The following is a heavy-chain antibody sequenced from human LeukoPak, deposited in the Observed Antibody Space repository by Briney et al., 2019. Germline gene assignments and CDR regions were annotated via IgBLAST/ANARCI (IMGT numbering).Heavy chain of an antibody. D-gene: IGHD2-15*01. CDR3: ARRYCSGGSCPPELFDY. V-gene: IGHV4-39*01. Sequence: SETLSLTCTVSGGSISSSSYYWGWIRQPPGKGLEWIGSIYYSGSTYYNPSLKSRVTISVDTSKNQFSLKLSSVTAADTAVYYCARRYCSGGSCPPELFDYWGQGTLATVSS. CDR2: IYYSGST. J-gene: IGHJ4*02. CDR1: GGSISSSSYY.